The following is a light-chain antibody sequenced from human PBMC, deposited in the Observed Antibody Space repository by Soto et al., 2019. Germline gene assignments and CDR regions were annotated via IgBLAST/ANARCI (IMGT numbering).Light chain of an antibody. CDR3: QQYDSWAPLT. Sequence: EVVMTQSPATLSVSPGEGATLSCRARRSVGRNLAWYQHKPGRAPRLLIFGASVRASGIPARFSGSGSETEFTLTISSLQSEDFAVYFCQQYDSWAPLTFGAGTKLDIK. J-gene: IGKJ4*01. V-gene: IGKV3-15*01. CDR1: RSVGRN. CDR2: GAS.